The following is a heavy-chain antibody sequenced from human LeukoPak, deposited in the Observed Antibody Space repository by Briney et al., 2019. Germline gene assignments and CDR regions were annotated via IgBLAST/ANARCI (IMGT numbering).Heavy chain of an antibody. V-gene: IGHV4-39*07. CDR1: GGSISSSSYY. J-gene: IGHJ3*02. Sequence: SETLSLTCTVSGGSISSSSYYWGWIRQPPGKGLEWIGSIYYSGSTYYNPSLKSRVTISVDTSKNQFSLKLSSVTAADTAVYYCARVDPSRQFDIWGQGTMVTVSS. CDR2: IYYSGST. CDR3: ARVDPSRQFDI.